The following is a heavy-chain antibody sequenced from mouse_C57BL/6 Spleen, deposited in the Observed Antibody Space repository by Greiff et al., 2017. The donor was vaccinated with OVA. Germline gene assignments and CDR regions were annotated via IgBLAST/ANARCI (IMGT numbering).Heavy chain of an antibody. CDR3: ARSDDDGSSLDYFDY. CDR2: IHPNSGST. J-gene: IGHJ2*01. D-gene: IGHD1-1*01. Sequence: QVQLQQPGAELVQPGASVKLSCKASGYPFTSYWMHWVKQRPGQGLEWIGMIHPNSGSTNSNEKFPSKATLTVAKSSRPAYMQLSSLTSEDSAVYYCARSDDDGSSLDYFDYWGQGTTLTVSA. V-gene: IGHV1-64*01. CDR1: GYPFTSYW.